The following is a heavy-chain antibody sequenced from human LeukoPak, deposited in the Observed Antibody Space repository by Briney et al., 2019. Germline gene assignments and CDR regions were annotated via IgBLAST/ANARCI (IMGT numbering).Heavy chain of an antibody. CDR1: GGSISSGGYS. J-gene: IGHJ3*02. Sequence: SETLSLTCAVSGGSISSGGYSWSWIRQPPGKGLEWIGYIYYRGSTYYNPSLKSRVTISVDTSKNQFSLKLSSVTAADTAVYYCARGDYYDSSGYRDAFDIWGQGAMVTVSS. V-gene: IGHV4-30-4*07. CDR3: ARGDYYDSSGYRDAFDI. D-gene: IGHD3-22*01. CDR2: IYYRGST.